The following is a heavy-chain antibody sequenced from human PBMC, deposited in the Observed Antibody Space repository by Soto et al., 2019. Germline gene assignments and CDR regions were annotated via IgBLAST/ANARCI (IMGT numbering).Heavy chain of an antibody. CDR1: GFTFSSYG. V-gene: IGHV3-33*01. Sequence: QVQLVESGGGVVQPGRSLRLSCAASGFTFSSYGMHWVRQAXGXGXXWVAVIWYDGSNKYYADSVKGRFTISRDNXXXXXXXXXXXXXXXXXXXXXXXXXKRMTSXXPLDVWGQGTTVTVSS. D-gene: IGHD2-8*01. CDR2: IWYDGSNK. CDR3: XXXKRMTSXXPLDV. J-gene: IGHJ6*02.